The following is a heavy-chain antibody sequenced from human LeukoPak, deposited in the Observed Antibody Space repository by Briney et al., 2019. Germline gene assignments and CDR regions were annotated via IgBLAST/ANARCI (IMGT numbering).Heavy chain of an antibody. CDR3: ARVTREAARPYFVSY. Sequence: SETLSLTCTVSGGSITSSSYYWGWIRQPPGKGLEWIGSIYYSGSHYYNPSLKSRVTMSLDTSKSQFSLNLSSVTAADTAVYYCARVTREAARPYFVSYWGQGTLVTVSS. J-gene: IGHJ4*02. CDR2: IYYSGSH. D-gene: IGHD6-6*01. CDR1: GGSITSSSYY. V-gene: IGHV4-39*07.